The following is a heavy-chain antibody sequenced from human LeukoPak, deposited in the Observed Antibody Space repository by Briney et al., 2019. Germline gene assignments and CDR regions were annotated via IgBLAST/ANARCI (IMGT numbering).Heavy chain of an antibody. CDR3: ARAPWVKYYFDY. J-gene: IGHJ4*02. CDR1: GGSISSYY. CDR2: TYYSGST. Sequence: SETLSLTCTVSGGSISSYYWSWIRQPPGKGLEWIGYTYYSGSTNYNPSLKSRVTISVDTSKNQFSLKLSSVTAADTAVYYCARAPWVKYYFDYWGQGTLVTVSS. D-gene: IGHD2-21*01. V-gene: IGHV4-59*01.